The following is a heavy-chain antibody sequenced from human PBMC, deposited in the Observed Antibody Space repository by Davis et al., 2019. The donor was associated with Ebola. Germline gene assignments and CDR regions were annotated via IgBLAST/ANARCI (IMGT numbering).Heavy chain of an antibody. J-gene: IGHJ4*02. CDR3: ARTLRTREFDS. CDR1: GFTFSYNY. Sequence: GESLNTSCAASGFTFSYNYMDWLRQTPGKGLEWVARRRNKANSYTTEYAASVKGRFTISRDDSENSLSLQMNSLKTEDTAVYYCARTLRTREFDSWGQGTLVTVSS. CDR2: RRNKANSYTT. D-gene: IGHD2-21*01. V-gene: IGHV3-72*01.